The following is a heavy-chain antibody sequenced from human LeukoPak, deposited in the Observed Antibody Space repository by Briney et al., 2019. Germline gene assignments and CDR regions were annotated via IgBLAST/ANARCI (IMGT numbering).Heavy chain of an antibody. D-gene: IGHD6-6*01. CDR2: IYYSGST. CDR3: ATIVAQLVFDY. V-gene: IGHV4-38-2*02. Sequence: SETLSLTCTVSGYSISSGYYWGWIRQPPGKGLEWIGSIYYSGSTYYNPSLKSRVTISVDTSKNQFSLKLSSVTAADTAVYYCATIVAQLVFDYWGQGTLVTVSS. J-gene: IGHJ4*02. CDR1: GYSISSGYY.